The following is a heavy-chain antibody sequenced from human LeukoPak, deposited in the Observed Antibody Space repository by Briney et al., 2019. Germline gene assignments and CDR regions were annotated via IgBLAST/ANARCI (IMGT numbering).Heavy chain of an antibody. CDR1: GFTFSSYW. Sequence: GGSLRLSCAASGFTFSSYWMHWVRQAPGKGLVWLSRINSDGSTTNYADSVKGRFTISRDNAKNTLYLQMNSLRAEDTAVYYCGWDLGRQPTRLWGQGTLVTVSS. D-gene: IGHD5-12*01. J-gene: IGHJ4*02. V-gene: IGHV3-74*01. CDR2: INSDGSTT. CDR3: GWDLGRQPTRL.